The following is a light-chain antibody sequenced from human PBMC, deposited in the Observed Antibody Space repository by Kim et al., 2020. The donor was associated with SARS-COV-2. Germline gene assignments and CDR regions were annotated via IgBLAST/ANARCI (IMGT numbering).Light chain of an antibody. CDR3: QQYSSDLNT. Sequence: SAYVRERVSITCRASQSVNKRLTWYQQEPGTAPKLLIYKESSLNTGVPSRFSGSGSGTEFTLTISSLQPDDFATYYCQQYSSDLNTFGLGTKLEI. J-gene: IGKJ2*01. CDR1: QSVNKR. V-gene: IGKV1-5*03. CDR2: KES.